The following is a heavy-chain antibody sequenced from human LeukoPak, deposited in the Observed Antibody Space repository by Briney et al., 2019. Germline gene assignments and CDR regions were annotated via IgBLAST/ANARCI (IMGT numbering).Heavy chain of an antibody. Sequence: GASVKVSCKAFGYTFTSYGISWVRQAPGQGLEWMGWISAYNGNTSYAQKLQGRVTMTTDTSTSTAYMELRSLRSDDTAVYYCARGQQWLAPEYFQHWGQGTLVTVSS. J-gene: IGHJ1*01. CDR3: ARGQQWLAPEYFQH. V-gene: IGHV1-18*01. CDR1: GYTFTSYG. CDR2: ISAYNGNT. D-gene: IGHD6-19*01.